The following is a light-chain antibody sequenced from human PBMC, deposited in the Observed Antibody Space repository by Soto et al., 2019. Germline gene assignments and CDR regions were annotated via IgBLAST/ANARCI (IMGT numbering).Light chain of an antibody. CDR3: CSYAGTYTLWV. Sequence: QSVLTQPRSVSGSPGQSVTISCTGTSSDVGGYNFVSWYQQYPGKAPKLIIYDVSKRPSGVPDRFSGSKSGNTASLTTSGLQAEDEADYSCCSYAGTYTLWVFGGGTKVTVL. J-gene: IGLJ3*02. V-gene: IGLV2-11*01. CDR1: SSDVGGYNF. CDR2: DVS.